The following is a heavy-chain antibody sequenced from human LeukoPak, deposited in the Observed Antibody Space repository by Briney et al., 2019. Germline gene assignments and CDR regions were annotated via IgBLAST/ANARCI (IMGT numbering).Heavy chain of an antibody. D-gene: IGHD1-26*01. CDR1: GYSFTTYG. V-gene: IGHV1-18*01. CDR3: ARDVKWELLGY. J-gene: IGHJ4*02. CDR2: ISPYNGNT. Sequence: ASVKVSCKASGYSFTTYGLSWVRQAPGQGLEWMGWISPYNGNTNYDQKFQGRLTMTTDTSTTTAYMELSSLRSEDTAVYYCARDVKWELLGYWGQGTLVTVSS.